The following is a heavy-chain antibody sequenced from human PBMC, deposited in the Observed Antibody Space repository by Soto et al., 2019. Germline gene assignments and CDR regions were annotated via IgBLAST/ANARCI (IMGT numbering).Heavy chain of an antibody. D-gene: IGHD3-16*02. CDR3: SRDLDPFDYIWGSYRMYNWFDP. J-gene: IGHJ5*02. Sequence: GGSLRLSCAGSGFSFSTYSIHWVRQAPGKGPEYVAVIGSNGATTYYADSVKGRFTISRDNAKNSLYLQMNSLRAEDTAVYYCSRDLDPFDYIWGSYRMYNWFDPWGQGTLVTVSS. CDR1: GFSFSTYS. CDR2: IGSNGATT. V-gene: IGHV3-64*02.